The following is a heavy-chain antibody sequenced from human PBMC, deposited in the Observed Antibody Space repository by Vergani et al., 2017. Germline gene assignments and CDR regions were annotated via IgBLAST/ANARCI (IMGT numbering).Heavy chain of an antibody. CDR1: GYSFTSYW. CDR2: IDPSDSYT. CDR3: ARLTYYDSTGYFAXFDY. V-gene: IGHV5-10-1*03. J-gene: IGHJ4*02. Sequence: EVQLVQSGAEVKKPGESLRISCKVSGYSFTSYWIIWVRQMPGKGLEWMGKIDPSDSYTNYGPSFQGHVTISADKSISTAYLQWSSLKASDTAMYYCARLTYYDSTGYFAXFDYWGQGTLVTVSS. D-gene: IGHD3-22*01.